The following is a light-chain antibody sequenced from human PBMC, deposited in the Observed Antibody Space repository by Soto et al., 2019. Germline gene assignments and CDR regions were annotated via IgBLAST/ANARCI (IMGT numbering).Light chain of an antibody. CDR3: ATRDDSLTGLV. CDR2: SNN. J-gene: IGLJ3*02. Sequence: QSVLTQPPSASGTPGQRVTISCSGSSSNIGSNAVNWFQQLPGTAPKLLIYSNNQRPSGVPDRFSGSKSGTSASLAISGLQSEDEADYYCATRDDSLTGLVFGGGTKVTVL. V-gene: IGLV1-44*01. CDR1: SSNIGSNA.